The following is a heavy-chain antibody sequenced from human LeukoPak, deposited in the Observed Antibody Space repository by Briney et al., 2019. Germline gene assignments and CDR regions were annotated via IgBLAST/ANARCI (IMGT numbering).Heavy chain of an antibody. J-gene: IGHJ4*02. Sequence: SETLSLTCTVSGGSISSYYWSWIRQPPGKGLEWIGYIYYGGSTNYNPSLKSRVTISVDTSKNQFSLKLSSVTAADTAVYYCATYSGSYSHWGQGTLVTVSS. D-gene: IGHD1-26*01. CDR2: IYYGGST. V-gene: IGHV4-59*01. CDR1: GGSISSYY. CDR3: ATYSGSYSH.